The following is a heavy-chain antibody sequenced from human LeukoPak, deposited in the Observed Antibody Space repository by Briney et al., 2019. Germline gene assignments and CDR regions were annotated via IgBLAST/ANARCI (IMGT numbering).Heavy chain of an antibody. J-gene: IGHJ4*02. D-gene: IGHD6-6*01. CDR2: INPNSGGT. Sequence: ASVKVSCKASGYTFTGYYMHWVRQAPGQGLEWMGWINPNSGGTNYAQKFQGRVTMTRDTSISTAYMELSRLRSDDTAVYYCARVAEYSSSDFDYWGQGTLVTVSS. CDR1: GYTFTGYY. V-gene: IGHV1-2*02. CDR3: ARVAEYSSSDFDY.